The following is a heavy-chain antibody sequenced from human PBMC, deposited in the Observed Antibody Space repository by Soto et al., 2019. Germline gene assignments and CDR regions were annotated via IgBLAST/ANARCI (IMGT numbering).Heavy chain of an antibody. V-gene: IGHV4-31*09. CDR1: GGSISSGGYY. CDR3: VRDRGGVGGDYRRRAPRFDT. Sequence: PSETLSLTCTVSGGSISSGGYYWSWIRQHPGKGLEWIGYIYYSGSTYYNPSLKSRATISLDKSKSQFSLKLTSVPAADKAIYYCVRDRGGVGGDYRRRAPRFDTWGQGTPVTVSS. J-gene: IGHJ4*02. D-gene: IGHD3-16*01. CDR2: IYYSGST.